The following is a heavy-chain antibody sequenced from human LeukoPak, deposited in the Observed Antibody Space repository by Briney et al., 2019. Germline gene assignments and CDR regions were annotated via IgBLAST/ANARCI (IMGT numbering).Heavy chain of an antibody. CDR2: IIPIFGTA. CDR3: ARDSGGITMVRFDY. J-gene: IGHJ4*02. V-gene: IGHV1-69*05. CDR1: GGTFSSYA. Sequence: GASVKVSCKASGGTFSSYAISWVRQAPGQGLEWMGGIIPIFGTANYAQKFQGRVTMTRDTSTSTVYMELSSLRSEDTAVYYCARDSGGITMVRFDYWGQGTLVTVSS. D-gene: IGHD3-10*01.